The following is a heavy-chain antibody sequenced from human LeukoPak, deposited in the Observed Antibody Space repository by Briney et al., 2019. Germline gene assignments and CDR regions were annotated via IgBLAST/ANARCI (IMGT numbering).Heavy chain of an antibody. Sequence: GGSLRLSCAASGFTFSSYWMSWVRQAPGKGLEWVANIKQDGSEKYYVDSVKGRFTISRDNAKNSLYLQMNSLRAEDTAVYYCARRRTLGSGQTYYFDYWGQGTLVTVSS. J-gene: IGHJ4*02. CDR1: GFTFSSYW. CDR3: ARRRTLGSGQTYYFDY. D-gene: IGHD2-15*01. CDR2: IKQDGSEK. V-gene: IGHV3-7*01.